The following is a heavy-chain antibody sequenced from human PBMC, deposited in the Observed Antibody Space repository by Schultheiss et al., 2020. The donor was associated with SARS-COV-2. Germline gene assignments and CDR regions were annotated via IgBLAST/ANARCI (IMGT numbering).Heavy chain of an antibody. Sequence: GGSLRLSCAASGFTFSSYEMNWVRQAPGKGLEWVSYISSSGSTIYYADSVKGRFTISRDNAKNSLYLQMNSLRAEDTAVYYCARLSRDSSGWYPDYRGQGTLVTISS. CDR3: ARLSRDSSGWYPDY. CDR2: ISSSGSTI. CDR1: GFTFSSYE. D-gene: IGHD6-19*01. J-gene: IGHJ4*02. V-gene: IGHV3-48*03.